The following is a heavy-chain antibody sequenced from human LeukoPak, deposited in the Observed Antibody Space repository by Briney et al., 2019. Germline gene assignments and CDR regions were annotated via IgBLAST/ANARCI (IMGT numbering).Heavy chain of an antibody. CDR2: IYYSGST. D-gene: IGHD4-17*01. CDR1: GGSISSYY. V-gene: IGHV4-59*01. J-gene: IGHJ4*02. CDR3: ARSSKDDYGDYGLDY. Sequence: SETLSLTCTVSGGSISSYYWNWIRQSPGKGLEWIGYIYYSGSTNYNPSLKSRVTISVDTSKNQFSQKLSSVTAADTAVYYCARSSKDDYGDYGLDYWGQGTLVTVSS.